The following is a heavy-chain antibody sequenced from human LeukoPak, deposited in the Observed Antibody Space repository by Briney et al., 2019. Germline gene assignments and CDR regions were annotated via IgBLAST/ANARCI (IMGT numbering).Heavy chain of an antibody. CDR2: ISGSGDST. CDR3: ANLGANYYFDY. V-gene: IGHV3-23*01. D-gene: IGHD4/OR15-4a*01. CDR1: GVTANINF. Sequence: PGGSLRLSCAASGVTANINFMSWVRQAPGKGLEWVSGISGSGDSTYYADSMRGRITISRDNAKNTLYLQMNSLRAEDTAVYYCANLGANYYFDYWAQGTLVTVSS. J-gene: IGHJ4*02.